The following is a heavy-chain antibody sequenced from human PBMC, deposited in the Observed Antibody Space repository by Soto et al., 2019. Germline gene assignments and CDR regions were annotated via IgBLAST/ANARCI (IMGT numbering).Heavy chain of an antibody. CDR1: VFPSSGSW. D-gene: IGHD2-15*01. V-gene: IGHV3-74*01. Sequence: GGSFILPGVASVFPSSGSWMHWVRQAPGKGLVWVSRINSDGSSTSYAGSVKGRFTISRDNAKNTLCLQMNSLRAEDTAVYYCVRTSLVVAAATREDYWGQGTLVTVSS. CDR3: VRTSLVVAAATREDY. CDR2: INSDGSST. J-gene: IGHJ4*02.